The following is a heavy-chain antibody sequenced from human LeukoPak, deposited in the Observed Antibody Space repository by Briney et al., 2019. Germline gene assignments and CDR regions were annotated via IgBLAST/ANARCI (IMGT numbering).Heavy chain of an antibody. CDR2: IKQDGSEK. CDR1: GFTFSSYW. V-gene: IGHV3-7*01. J-gene: IGHJ6*03. Sequence: PGGSLRLSCAASGFTFSSYWMSWVRQAPGKGLEWVANIKQDGSEKYYVDSVKGRFTISRDNAKNSLYLQMNGLRAEDTAVYYCARRGSRYYYYYMDVWGKGTTVTVSS. D-gene: IGHD3-10*01. CDR3: ARRGSRYYYYYMDV.